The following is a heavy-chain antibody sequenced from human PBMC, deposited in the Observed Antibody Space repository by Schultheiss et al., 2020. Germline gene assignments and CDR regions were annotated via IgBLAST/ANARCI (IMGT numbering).Heavy chain of an antibody. CDR3: ARGPYGDYGDWFDP. CDR1: GFTFSSYG. D-gene: IGHD4-17*01. V-gene: IGHV3-33*08. J-gene: IGHJ5*02. CDR2: IWYDGSNK. Sequence: GGSLRLSCAASGFTFSSYGMHWVRQAPGKGLEWVAVIWYDGSNKYYADSVKGRFTISRDNSKNTLYLQMNSLRAEDTAVYYCARGPYGDYGDWFDPWGQGTLVTVSS.